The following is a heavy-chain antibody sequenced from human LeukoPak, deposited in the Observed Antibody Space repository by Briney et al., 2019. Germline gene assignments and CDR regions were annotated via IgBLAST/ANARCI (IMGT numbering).Heavy chain of an antibody. V-gene: IGHV4-4*07. D-gene: IGHD3-3*01. CDR1: GGSISSYY. Sequence: PSETLSLTCTVSGGSISSYYWSWIRQPAGKGLEWIGRIYTSGSTNYNPSLKSRVTMSVDTSKNQFSLKLSSVTAADTAVYYCASERVFALNNWFDPWGQGTLVTVSS. CDR3: ASERVFALNNWFDP. CDR2: IYTSGST. J-gene: IGHJ5*02.